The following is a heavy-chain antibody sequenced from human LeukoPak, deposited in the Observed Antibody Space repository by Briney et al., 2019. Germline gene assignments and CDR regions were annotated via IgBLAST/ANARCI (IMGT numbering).Heavy chain of an antibody. D-gene: IGHD4-17*01. Sequence: PGGSLRLSCAATGFTFSTYAMNWVRQAPGKGLEWVSAISGSGGSTYYADSVKGRFTISRDNSKNTLYLQMNSLRAEDTAVYYCAKGDYGDWEPDYWGQGTLVTVSS. CDR3: AKGDYGDWEPDY. V-gene: IGHV3-23*01. CDR1: GFTFSTYA. J-gene: IGHJ4*02. CDR2: ISGSGGST.